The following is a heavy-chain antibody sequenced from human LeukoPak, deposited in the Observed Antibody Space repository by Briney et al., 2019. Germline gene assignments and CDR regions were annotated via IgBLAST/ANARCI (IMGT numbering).Heavy chain of an antibody. CDR2: MNPNSGNT. CDR3: AREKSINFWSGYRRGSGWFDP. V-gene: IGHV1-8*03. CDR1: GYTFTSYD. J-gene: IGHJ5*02. Sequence: GASVKVSCKASGYTFTSYDISWVRQATGQGLEWMGWMNPNSGNTGYAQKFQGRVTITRNTSISTAYMELSSLRAEDTAVYYCAREKSINFWSGYRRGSGWFDPWGQGTLVTVSS. D-gene: IGHD3-3*01.